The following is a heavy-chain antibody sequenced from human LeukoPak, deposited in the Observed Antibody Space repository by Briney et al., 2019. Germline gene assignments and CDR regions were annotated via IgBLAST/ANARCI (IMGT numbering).Heavy chain of an antibody. D-gene: IGHD1-26*01. J-gene: IGHJ4*02. CDR1: GFTLSTNA. CDR3: AKDVGKWESLHFFDY. Sequence: GGSLRLSCLTSGFTLSTNAMSWIRQAPGKGLEWISGISGSGASTYYADSVKGRFTISRDDSRNTLYLQMNSLRGDDTAVYYCAKDVGKWESLHFFDYWGQGTLVTVSS. CDR2: ISGSGAST. V-gene: IGHV3-23*01.